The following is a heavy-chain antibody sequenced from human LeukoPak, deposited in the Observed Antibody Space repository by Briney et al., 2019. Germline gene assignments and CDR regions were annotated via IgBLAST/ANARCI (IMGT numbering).Heavy chain of an antibody. V-gene: IGHV5-51*01. CDR2: IYPGDSDI. Sequence: GESLKISCQGSGYSFTSYWIGWVRQMPGKGLELMGIIYPGDSDIRYSPSFQGQVTISADKSISTAYLQWSSLKASDTAMYYCARQEYCSGGSCYTWFDPWGQGTLVTVSS. D-gene: IGHD2-15*01. CDR1: GYSFTSYW. CDR3: ARQEYCSGGSCYTWFDP. J-gene: IGHJ5*02.